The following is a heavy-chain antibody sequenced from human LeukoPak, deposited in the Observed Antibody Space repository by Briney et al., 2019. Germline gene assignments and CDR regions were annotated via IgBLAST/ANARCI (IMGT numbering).Heavy chain of an antibody. Sequence: ETLSLTCTVSGGSISSYYWSWVRQAPGKGLEWVSTISGSGGSTYYADSVKGRFTISRDNSKNTLYLQMNSLRAEDTAVYYCAKDWGSGSYQPDAFDIWGQGTMVTVSS. J-gene: IGHJ3*02. CDR3: AKDWGSGSYQPDAFDI. V-gene: IGHV3-23*01. CDR2: ISGSGGST. CDR1: GGSISSYY. D-gene: IGHD1-26*01.